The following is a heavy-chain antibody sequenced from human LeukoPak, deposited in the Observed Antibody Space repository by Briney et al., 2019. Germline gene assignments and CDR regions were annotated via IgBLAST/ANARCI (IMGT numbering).Heavy chain of an antibody. Sequence: PSETLSLTCTVSGGSISSGSYYWSWIRQPAGKGLEWIGRIYTSGSTNYNPSLKSRVTISVDTSKNQFSLKLSSVTAADTAVYYCARGRKYTSGCRVTELGSGYSDYWGQGTLVTVSS. CDR2: IYTSGST. CDR1: GGSISSGSYY. D-gene: IGHD5-18*01. V-gene: IGHV4-61*02. CDR3: ARGRKYTSGCRVTELGSGYSDY. J-gene: IGHJ4*02.